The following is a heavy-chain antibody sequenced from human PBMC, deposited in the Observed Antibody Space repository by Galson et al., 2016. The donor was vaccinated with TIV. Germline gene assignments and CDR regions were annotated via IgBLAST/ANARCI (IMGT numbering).Heavy chain of an antibody. CDR1: GGTFSRFA. V-gene: IGHV1-18*01. D-gene: IGHD1-26*01. J-gene: IGHJ4*02. CDR3: ARDRMSPLVGATQDF. CDR2: ISGYSGNT. Sequence: SVKVSCKASGGTFSRFAISWVRQAPGQGLEWMGWISGYSGNTNHAQKFQGRVTMTTNTSTRTAYMELRSLRSDDTAVYYCARDRMSPLVGATQDFWGQGTLVSVSS.